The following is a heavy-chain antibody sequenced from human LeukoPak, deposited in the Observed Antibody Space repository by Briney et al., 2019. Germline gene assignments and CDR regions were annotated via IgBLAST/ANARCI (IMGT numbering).Heavy chain of an antibody. J-gene: IGHJ6*03. CDR2: IYYSGST. D-gene: IGHD3-16*01. V-gene: IGHV4-30-4*07. Sequence: PSQTLSLTCAVSGGSISSGGYSWSWIRQPPGKGLEWIGYIYYSGSTYYNPSLKSRVTISVDTSKNQFSLKLSSVTAADTAVYYCARLGGDYVWGSYLNMDVWGKGTTVTISS. CDR1: GGSISSGGYS. CDR3: ARLGGDYVWGSYLNMDV.